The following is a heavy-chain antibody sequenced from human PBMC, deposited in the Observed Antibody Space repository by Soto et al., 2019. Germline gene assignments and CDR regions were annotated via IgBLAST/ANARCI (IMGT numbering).Heavy chain of an antibody. CDR3: TMRGSYWG. CDR2: IRSKANSYAT. Sequence: EVQLVESGGGLVQPGGSLKLSCAASGFTFSGSAMHWVRQASGKGLEWVGRIRSKANSYATAYAASVKGRFTISRDDSKNTAYLQMNSLKTEDTAVYYCTMRGSYWGWGQGTLVTVSS. CDR1: GFTFSGSA. J-gene: IGHJ4*02. V-gene: IGHV3-73*02. D-gene: IGHD1-26*01.